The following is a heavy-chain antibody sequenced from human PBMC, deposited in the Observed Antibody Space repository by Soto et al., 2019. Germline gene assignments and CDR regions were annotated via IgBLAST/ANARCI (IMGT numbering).Heavy chain of an antibody. D-gene: IGHD2-2*02. V-gene: IGHV4-39*01. CDR2: SYSSGSS. CDR3: ARHDDLYTSFDY. J-gene: IGHJ4*02. Sequence: QLQLQESGPGLVKPSETVSLTCAVSGASVSSTSYYCAWIRQPPGRGLEWVVTSYSSGSSYNNQSLRSRVTISLDTSKNQFSLRLTSVTAPDTAVYFCARHDDLYTSFDYWGQGTLLSVSS. CDR1: GASVSSTSYY.